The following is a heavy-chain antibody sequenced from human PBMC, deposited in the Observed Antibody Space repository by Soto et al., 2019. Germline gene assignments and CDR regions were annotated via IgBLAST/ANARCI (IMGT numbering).Heavy chain of an antibody. Sequence: QVQLVQSGAEVKTPGSSVKVSCKASGGTFNSYSIDWVRQAPGQGFEWMGGIIPMSGRPNYAPRFQGRVTFSADKSTNTVYMEVNSLTHEATAVYYCTRRGCQSANWFDPWGQGTLVTVSS. V-gene: IGHV1-69*06. CDR1: GGTFNSYS. CDR3: TRRGCQSANWFDP. D-gene: IGHD6-19*01. J-gene: IGHJ5*02. CDR2: IIPMSGRP.